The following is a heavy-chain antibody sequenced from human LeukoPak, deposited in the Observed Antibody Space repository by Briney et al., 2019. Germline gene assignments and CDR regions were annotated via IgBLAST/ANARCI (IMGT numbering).Heavy chain of an antibody. V-gene: IGHV4-61*02. D-gene: IGHD6-13*01. CDR1: GGSISSGDYY. J-gene: IGHJ4*02. Sequence: PSETLSLTCTVSGGSISSGDYYWSWIRQPAGKGLEWIGRIYTSGSTNYNPSLTSRVTISVATSKNQFSLMLTSVTAADTAVYYCARVGSSSWSYFFDYWGQGTLVTVSS. CDR2: IYTSGST. CDR3: ARVGSSSWSYFFDY.